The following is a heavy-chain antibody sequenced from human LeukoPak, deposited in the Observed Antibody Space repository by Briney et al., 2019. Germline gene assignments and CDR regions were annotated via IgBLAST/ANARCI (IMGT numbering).Heavy chain of an antibody. J-gene: IGHJ5*02. CDR2: ISSSRSTI. D-gene: IGHD3-10*01. Sequence: PGGSLRLSCAASGFTFSSFGMNWVRQAPGKGLEWVSYISSSRSTIYYADSVNGRFIISRDNAKNSLYPQMNSLRAEDTAVYYCARENFGEHRWFDPWGRGTLVTVSS. CDR1: GFTFSSFG. CDR3: ARENFGEHRWFDP. V-gene: IGHV3-48*01.